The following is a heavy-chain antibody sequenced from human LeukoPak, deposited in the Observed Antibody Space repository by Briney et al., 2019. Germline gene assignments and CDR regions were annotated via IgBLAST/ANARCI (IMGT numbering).Heavy chain of an antibody. V-gene: IGHV3-13*01. J-gene: IGHJ3*02. CDR2: IDTTGDT. CDR1: GFTFSRYD. CDR3: ARGKSDSSVAFDI. D-gene: IGHD3-22*01. Sequence: PGGSLRLSCAASGFTFSRYDMHWVRQTPGKGLEWVSTIDTTGDTNYPDSVKGRFTFSRENAKNSLYLQMSSLRAGDTAIYYCARGKSDSSVAFDIWGQGTMVTVSS.